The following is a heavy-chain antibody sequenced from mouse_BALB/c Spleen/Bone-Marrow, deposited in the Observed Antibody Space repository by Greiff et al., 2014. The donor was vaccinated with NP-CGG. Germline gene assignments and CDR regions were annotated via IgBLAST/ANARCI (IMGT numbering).Heavy chain of an antibody. CDR2: IDPANGST. J-gene: IGHJ2*01. Sequence: DVKLVESGAALVKPGASVKLSCTASGFNIKDTYMHWVKQRPEQGLEWIGRIDPANGSTKYDPKFQGKATITADTSSNTAYLQLSSLTSEDTAVYYCANYYYGSHFDYWGQGTTLTVAS. D-gene: IGHD1-1*01. CDR1: GFNIKDTY. CDR3: ANYYYGSHFDY. V-gene: IGHV14-3*02.